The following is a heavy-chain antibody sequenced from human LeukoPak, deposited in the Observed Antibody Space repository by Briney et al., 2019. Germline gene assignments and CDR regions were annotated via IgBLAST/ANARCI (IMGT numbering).Heavy chain of an antibody. V-gene: IGHV3-9*01. Sequence: PGGSLRLSCAASGFTFDDYAMHWVRQAPGKGLEWVSGISWNSGSIGYADSVKGRFTISRDNAKNSLYLQMNSLRAEDTALYYCAKDIGQAVEDAFDIWGQGTMVTVSS. CDR2: ISWNSGSI. CDR3: AKDIGQAVEDAFDI. D-gene: IGHD6-19*01. CDR1: GFTFDDYA. J-gene: IGHJ3*02.